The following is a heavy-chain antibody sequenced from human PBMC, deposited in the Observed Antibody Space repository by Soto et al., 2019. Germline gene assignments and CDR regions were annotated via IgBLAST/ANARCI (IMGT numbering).Heavy chain of an antibody. Sequence: ASVKVSCKASGYTFTSYYMHWVRQAPGQGLEWMGWINPNSGGTNYAQKFQGWVTMTRDTSISTAYMELSRLRSDDTAVYYCARDRQLGIYYYYGMDVWGQGTTVTVSS. V-gene: IGHV1-2*04. J-gene: IGHJ6*02. D-gene: IGHD6-6*01. CDR2: INPNSGGT. CDR3: ARDRQLGIYYYYGMDV. CDR1: GYTFTSYY.